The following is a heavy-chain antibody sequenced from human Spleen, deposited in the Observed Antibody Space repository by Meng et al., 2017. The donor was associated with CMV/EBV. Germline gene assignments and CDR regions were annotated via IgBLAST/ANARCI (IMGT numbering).Heavy chain of an antibody. CDR1: GFTFSSYD. J-gene: IGHJ4*02. V-gene: IGHV3-13*01. CDR2: IGTAGDT. Sequence: GGSLRLSCAASGFTFSSYDMHWVRQATGKGLEWVSAIGTAGDTYYPGSVKGRFTISRENAKNSLYLQMNSLRAGDTAVYYCARGGYCSSTSCNGDYWGQGTLVTVSS. CDR3: ARGGYCSSTSCNGDY. D-gene: IGHD2-2*01.